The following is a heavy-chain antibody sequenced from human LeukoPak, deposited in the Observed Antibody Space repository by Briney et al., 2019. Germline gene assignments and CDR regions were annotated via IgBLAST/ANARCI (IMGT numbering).Heavy chain of an antibody. Sequence: PGRSLRLSCAASGFTFSSYGMHWVRQAPGKGLEWVALISYDGSNKYYADSVKGRFTISRDNSKNTLYLEMNSLRAEDTAVYYCAKDGLGYCSGGSCYSDYWGQGTPVTVSS. D-gene: IGHD2-15*01. CDR3: AKDGLGYCSGGSCYSDY. CDR1: GFTFSSYG. J-gene: IGHJ4*02. CDR2: ISYDGSNK. V-gene: IGHV3-30*18.